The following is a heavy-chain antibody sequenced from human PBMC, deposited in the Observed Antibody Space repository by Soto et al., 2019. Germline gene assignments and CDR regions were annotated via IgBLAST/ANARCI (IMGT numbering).Heavy chain of an antibody. J-gene: IGHJ4*02. V-gene: IGHV5-51*01. CDR3: MRRHSLFSGSVPSDYFDY. CDR2: IYPADSDA. Sequence: GESLKISCKADGYSFTRHWIGWVRQVPGRGLEWVAVIYPADSDARYSPSFRGRGTISVDISINTDYLQWSSLKASDTAMYFCMRRHSLFSGSVPSDYFDYWGQGTQVTVSS. D-gene: IGHD6-25*01. CDR1: GYSFTRHW.